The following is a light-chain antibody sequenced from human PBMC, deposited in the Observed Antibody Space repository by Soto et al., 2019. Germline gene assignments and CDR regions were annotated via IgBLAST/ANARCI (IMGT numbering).Light chain of an antibody. CDR3: QTWGPGFQV. V-gene: IGLV4-69*01. Sequence: QLVLTQSPSASASLGASVKLTCTLSSGHSTYAIAWHQQQPEKGPRYLMKLNSDGSHYKGDGIPDRFSGSTSGAERYLTISSLQSEDEADYYCQTWGPGFQVFGGGTKLTGL. J-gene: IGLJ3*02. CDR2: LNSDGSH. CDR1: SGHSTYA.